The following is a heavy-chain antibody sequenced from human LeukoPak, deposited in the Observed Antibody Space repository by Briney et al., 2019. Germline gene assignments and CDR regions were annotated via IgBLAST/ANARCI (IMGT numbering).Heavy chain of an antibody. D-gene: IGHD5-18*01. CDR3: ASGYTYGYVQSFDY. J-gene: IGHJ4*02. CDR2: IQQDGSER. CDR1: GFTFSSYW. V-gene: IGHV3-7*03. Sequence: GGSLRLSCAATGFTFSSYWMSWVRQAPGKGLEWVANIQQDGSERHYVDSVKGRFTISRDNAKRSVFLHMSSLRAEDTAVYYCASGYTYGYVQSFDYWGQGTLVTVSS.